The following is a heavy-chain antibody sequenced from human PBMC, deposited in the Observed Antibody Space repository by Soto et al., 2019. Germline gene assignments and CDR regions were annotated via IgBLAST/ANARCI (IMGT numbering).Heavy chain of an antibody. Sequence: SETLSLTCTVSGGSISSYYWGWIRQPPGKGLEWIGYIYYSGSTNYNPSLKSRVTISVDTSKNQFSLKLSSVTAADTAVYYCAREEDDSSGLDYWGQGTLVTVSS. D-gene: IGHD3-22*01. CDR3: AREEDDSSGLDY. J-gene: IGHJ4*02. V-gene: IGHV4-59*01. CDR2: IYYSGST. CDR1: GGSISSYY.